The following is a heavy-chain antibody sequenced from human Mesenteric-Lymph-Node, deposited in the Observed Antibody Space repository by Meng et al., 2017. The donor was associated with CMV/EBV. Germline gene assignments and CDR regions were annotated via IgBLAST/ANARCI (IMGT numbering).Heavy chain of an antibody. V-gene: IGHV3-21*06. J-gene: IGHJ4*02. CDR2: ISSRSSYM. CDR3: AREGKVGAYFDY. Sequence: GESLKISCAASGFTFSGYTMSWVRQAPGKGLEWVSSISSRSSYMYYADSVKSRFTISRDNAQNSVYLQMNTLRAEDTAVYYCAREGKVGAYFDYWGQGTLVTVSS. D-gene: IGHD1-26*01. CDR1: GFTFSGYT.